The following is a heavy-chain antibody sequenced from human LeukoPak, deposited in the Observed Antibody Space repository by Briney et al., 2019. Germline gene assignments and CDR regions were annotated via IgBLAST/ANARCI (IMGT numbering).Heavy chain of an antibody. CDR2: IQTSGST. V-gene: IGHV4-4*07. CDR1: GGSISSYY. D-gene: IGHD6-19*01. Sequence: SETLSLTCTVSGGSISSYYWSWIRQPAGKGLEWIGRIQTSGSTNYNPSLKSRVTMSVDTSKNQVSLKLSSVTAADTAVYYCASGSLLVSSGRVTGFDIWGQGTMVTVSS. J-gene: IGHJ3*02. CDR3: ASGSLLVSSGRVTGFDI.